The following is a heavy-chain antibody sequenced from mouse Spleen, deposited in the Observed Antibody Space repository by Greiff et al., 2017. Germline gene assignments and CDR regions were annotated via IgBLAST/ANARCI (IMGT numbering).Heavy chain of an antibody. V-gene: IGHV5-9*03. CDR3: ARYHYYGLFAY. D-gene: IGHD1-2*01. CDR1: GFTFSSYT. CDR2: ISSGGGNT. Sequence: EVKLVESGGGLVKPGGSLKLSCAASGFTFSSYTMSWVRQTPEKRLEWVATISSGGGNTYYPDSVKGRFTISRDNAKNTLYLQMSSLRSEDTALYYCARYHYYGLFAYWGQGTLVTVSA. J-gene: IGHJ3*01.